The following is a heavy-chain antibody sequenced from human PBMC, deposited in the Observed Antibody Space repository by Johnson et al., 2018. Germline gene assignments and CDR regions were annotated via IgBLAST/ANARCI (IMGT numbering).Heavy chain of an antibody. J-gene: IGHJ5*02. CDR3: KKRTDCGGDGGWVDP. V-gene: IGHV3-23*04. Sequence: VQLVESGGGVVQXGRSXRLXCAASGFTFTNYAMSWVRQAPGKGLEWVSGISGSGGRTYYADSVKGRFTISRDNSKNKVYLKINSLRVEDTAIYYCKKRTDCGGDGGWVDPWGQGTLVTVSS. CDR2: ISGSGGRT. D-gene: IGHD4-23*01. CDR1: GFTFTNYA.